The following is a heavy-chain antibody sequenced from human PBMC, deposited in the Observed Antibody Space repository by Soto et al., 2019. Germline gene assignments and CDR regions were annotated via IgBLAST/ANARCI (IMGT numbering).Heavy chain of an antibody. CDR3: AREDDGMDV. CDR2: IFHSGNS. V-gene: IGHV4-38-2*02. J-gene: IGHJ6*02. Sequence: TLSLTCAVSGSSMSGFYWGWVRQPPGKGLEWIGSIFHSGNSYYNPSLKSRVILSVDTSKNQFSLNLTAAIAADTAVYYCAREDDGMDVWGQGTPVTAP. CDR1: GSSMSGFY.